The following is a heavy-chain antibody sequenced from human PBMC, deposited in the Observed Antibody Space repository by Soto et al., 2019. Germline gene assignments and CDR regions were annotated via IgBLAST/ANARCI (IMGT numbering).Heavy chain of an antibody. CDR2: ISAYKGNT. Sequence: GSSMASGDTFTSYCISGVRQAPGEGVEWMRWISAYKGNTNYAQTLKSRVTMTKDTSTSTAYMELSSLRSEDKAVGDWARERRAGAAQAHYDYCLDCWGQGNTVTVYS. V-gene: IGHV1-18*01. D-gene: IGHD1-26*01. J-gene: IGHJ6*02. CDR1: GDTFTSYC. CDR3: ARERRAGAAQAHYDYCLDC.